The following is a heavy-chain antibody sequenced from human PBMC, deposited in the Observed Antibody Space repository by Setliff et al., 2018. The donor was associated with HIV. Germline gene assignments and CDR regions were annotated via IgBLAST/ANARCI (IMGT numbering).Heavy chain of an antibody. D-gene: IGHD1-26*01. V-gene: IGHV4-39*07. CDR2: INHSGST. CDR1: GGSISTSRYY. CDR3: ARGARLLAAYRDRWDYYYMGV. Sequence: SETLSLTCTVSGGSISTSRYYWIWIRQAPGKGLEWIGEINHSGSTHYNPSLKSRFTISVDTSKNQFSLKVNSVTAADTAVYYCARGARLLAAYRDRWDYYYMGVWGKGTTGTVSS. J-gene: IGHJ6*03.